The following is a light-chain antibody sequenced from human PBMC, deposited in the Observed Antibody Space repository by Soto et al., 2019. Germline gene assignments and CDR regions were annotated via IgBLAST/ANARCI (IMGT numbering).Light chain of an antibody. CDR1: QDIAIY. CDR3: QQLRMYPST. CDR2: AAS. V-gene: IGKV1-8*01. Sequence: AIRGAQSPSSTPASTGGRGTITCRASQDIAIYLAWYQQKPGEAPKLLIYAASTLYGGVPSRFSGSGSGTDFALTITSLQAEDFATYYCQQLRMYPSTFGGGTKVDIK. J-gene: IGKJ4*01.